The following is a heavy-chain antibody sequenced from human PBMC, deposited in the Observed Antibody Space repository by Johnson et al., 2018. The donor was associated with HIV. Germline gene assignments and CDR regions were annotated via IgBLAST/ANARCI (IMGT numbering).Heavy chain of an antibody. CDR2: IYSGGNT. CDR3: ARIPILRYFDWLYDAFDI. D-gene: IGHD3-9*01. Sequence: MLLVESGGGLVQPGGSLRLSCAASGFTFSSYAMSWVRQAPGKGLEWVSAIYSGGNTYYADSVKGRFTISRDNAKNSLYLQMNSLRAEDTAVYYCARIPILRYFDWLYDAFDIWGQGTMVTVSS. J-gene: IGHJ3*02. V-gene: IGHV3-66*01. CDR1: GFTFSSYA.